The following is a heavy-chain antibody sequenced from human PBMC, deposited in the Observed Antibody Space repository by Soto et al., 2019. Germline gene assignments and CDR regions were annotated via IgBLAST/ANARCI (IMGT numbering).Heavy chain of an antibody. J-gene: IGHJ6*02. V-gene: IGHV4-4*07. CDR3: ARGAAAGVDYGMDV. D-gene: IGHD6-13*01. CDR1: GGSMSSYY. Sequence: QVQLQESGPGLVKPSETLSLTCTVSGGSMSSYYWIWIRQPAGEGLEWIGRIYSSGGTNYNPSLKSRVSISKDTSKKQFSLKLNLVTAADTAVYYCARGAAAGVDYGMDVWGRGTTVTVS. CDR2: IYSSGGT.